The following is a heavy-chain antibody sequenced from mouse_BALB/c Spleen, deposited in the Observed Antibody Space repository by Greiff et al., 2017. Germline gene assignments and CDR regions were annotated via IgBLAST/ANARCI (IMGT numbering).Heavy chain of an antibody. CDR1: EYEFPSHD. D-gene: IGHD1-1*01. J-gene: IGHJ4*01. CDR2: INSNGGST. Sequence: EVMLVESGGGLVQPGESLKLSCESNEYEFPSHDMSWVRKTPEKRLELVATINSNGGSTYYPDSVKGRFTISRDNAKNTLYLQMSSLKSEDTAMYYCARDLLLPYYAMDYWGQGTSVTVSS. V-gene: IGHV5-2*03. CDR3: ARDLLLPYYAMDY.